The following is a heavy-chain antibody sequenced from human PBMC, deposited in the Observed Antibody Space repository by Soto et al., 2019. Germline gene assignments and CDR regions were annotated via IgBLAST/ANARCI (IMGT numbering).Heavy chain of an antibody. D-gene: IGHD6-6*01. J-gene: IGHJ4*02. Sequence: PSETLSLTCAVSGGSISSGGYSWSWIRQPPGKGLEWIGYIYHSGSTYYNPSLKSRVTISVDRSKNQFSLKLSSVTAADTAVYYCARSHIVPRLLMYPYDYWGQGTLVTVSS. CDR1: GGSISSGGYS. CDR2: IYHSGST. V-gene: IGHV4-30-2*01. CDR3: ARSHIVPRLLMYPYDY.